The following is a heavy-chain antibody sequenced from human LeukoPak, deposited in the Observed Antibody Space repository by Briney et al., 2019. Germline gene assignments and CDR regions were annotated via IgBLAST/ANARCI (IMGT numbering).Heavy chain of an antibody. CDR2: ISYDGSNK. CDR1: GFTFSSYG. V-gene: IGHV3-30*18. D-gene: IGHD3-10*01. CDR3: AKLGDYGSGSYNY. Sequence: GRSLRLSCAASGFTFSSYGMHWVRQAPGKGLEWVAVISYDGSNKYYADSVKGRFTTSRDNSKNTLYLQMNSLRAEDTAVYYCAKLGDYGSGSYNYWGQGTLVTASS. J-gene: IGHJ4*02.